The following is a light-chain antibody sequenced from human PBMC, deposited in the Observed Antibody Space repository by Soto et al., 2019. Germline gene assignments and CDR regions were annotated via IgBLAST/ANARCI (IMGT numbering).Light chain of an antibody. CDR1: NSNIGSNA. Sequence: QSALTQPPSASVTPGQRVTISCSGGNSNIGSNAVNWYQQFPGTAPKLLISFNDQRPSGVPDRFSGSKSGTSASLAISGLQSEDEADYYCAAWDDSLNGRVFGGGTKLTVL. CDR3: AAWDDSLNGRV. V-gene: IGLV1-44*01. J-gene: IGLJ3*02. CDR2: FND.